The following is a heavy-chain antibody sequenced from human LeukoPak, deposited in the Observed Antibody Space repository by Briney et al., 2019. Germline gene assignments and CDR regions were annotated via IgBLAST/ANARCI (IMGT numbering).Heavy chain of an antibody. CDR1: GFTFSSYG. D-gene: IGHD6-19*01. CDR2: IWCGGMNK. V-gene: IGHV3-33*06. CDR3: EKAEIAVAGTLDY. Sequence: GRSLRLSCAASGFTFSSYGMHWVRQAPGKGLEWVAVIWCGGMNKYFADSVKGRFTISRDNSKKTLYLQMNSLRAEDTAVYYCEKAEIAVAGTLDYWGQGTLVTVSS. J-gene: IGHJ4*02.